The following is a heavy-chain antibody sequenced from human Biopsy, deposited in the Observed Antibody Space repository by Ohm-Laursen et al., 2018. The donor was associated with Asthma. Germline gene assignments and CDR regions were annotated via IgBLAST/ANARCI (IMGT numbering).Heavy chain of an antibody. V-gene: IGHV4-59*01. Sequence: SLTLSLTCTVSGGSITSFYWSWIRQPPGRGLEWIGYIYFSGNTNYNPSLKRRVTISIDTTKNHFPLKLTSVTAADAAVYYCARGSGSSRTYPDAFDIWGQGTMVTVS. D-gene: IGHD2-2*01. CDR3: ARGSGSSRTYPDAFDI. J-gene: IGHJ3*02. CDR1: GGSITSFY. CDR2: IYFSGNT.